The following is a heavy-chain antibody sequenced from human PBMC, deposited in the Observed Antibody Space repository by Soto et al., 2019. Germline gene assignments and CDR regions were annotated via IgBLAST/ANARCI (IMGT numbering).Heavy chain of an antibody. D-gene: IGHD2-15*01. Sequence: QVQLQQWGAGLLKPSETLSLTCAVYGGSFSGYYWSWIRQPPGKGLEWIGEINHSGSTNYNPSLKGRVTISVDTSKNQFSLKLSSVTAADTAVYYCARGDCSGGSGYRTSWFDPWGQGTLVTVSS. CDR1: GGSFSGYY. J-gene: IGHJ5*02. CDR2: INHSGST. V-gene: IGHV4-34*01. CDR3: ARGDCSGGSGYRTSWFDP.